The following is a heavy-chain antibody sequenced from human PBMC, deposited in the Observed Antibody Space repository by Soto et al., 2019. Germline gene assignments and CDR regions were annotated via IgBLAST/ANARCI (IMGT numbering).Heavy chain of an antibody. CDR2: ISGDATST. V-gene: IGHV3-74*01. CDR1: GFTFSNYW. D-gene: IGHD6-19*01. J-gene: IGHJ2*01. CDR3: ASRISVAGTDWYFDL. Sequence: EVQLVETGGGSVQRGGSLRLSCAASGFTFSNYWMHWVRQAPGKGLVWVSRISGDATSTSYADSVQGRFSISRDNAKNTLYLQRSSLRAEDTAVYYCASRISVAGTDWYFDLWGRGTLVTVSS.